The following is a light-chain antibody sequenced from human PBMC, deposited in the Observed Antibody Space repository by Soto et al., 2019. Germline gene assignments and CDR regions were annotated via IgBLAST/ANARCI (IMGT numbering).Light chain of an antibody. Sequence: EIVLTQSPGTLSLSPGERATLSCMASQSVSSIYLAWYQQKPGQAPRLLISGASSRATGIPDRFSGSGSGTDFTPTICGLVPVDVPEAYCEHDCGSPSFTFGPGGKVDIK. CDR1: QSVSSIY. J-gene: IGKJ3*01. CDR2: GAS. CDR3: EHDCGSPSFT. V-gene: IGKV3-20*01.